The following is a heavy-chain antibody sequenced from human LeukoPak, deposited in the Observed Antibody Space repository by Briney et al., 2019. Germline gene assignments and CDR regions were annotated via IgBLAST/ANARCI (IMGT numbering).Heavy chain of an antibody. Sequence: PSETLSLTCTVSGGSISSYYWSWPRQPPGKGLEWIGYIHYSGSANYNPSLKSRVTISIDTSKNQFSLELSSVTAADTAVYYCARYTSSTYLFDPWGQGTLVTVSS. J-gene: IGHJ5*02. CDR3: ARYTSSTYLFDP. V-gene: IGHV4-59*01. CDR2: IHYSGSA. CDR1: GGSISSYY. D-gene: IGHD6-13*01.